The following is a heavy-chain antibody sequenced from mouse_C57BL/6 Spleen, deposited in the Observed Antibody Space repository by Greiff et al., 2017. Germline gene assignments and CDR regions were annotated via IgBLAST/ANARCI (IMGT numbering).Heavy chain of an antibody. CDR1: GYTFTSYG. D-gene: IGHD1-1*01. V-gene: IGHV1-58*01. Sequence: VHVKQSGAELVRPGSSVKMSCKTSGYTFTSYGINWVKQRPGQGLEWIGYIYIGNGYTEYNEKFKGKATLTSDTSSSTAYMQLSSLTSEDSAIYFCARSVYYYGSGAMDYWGQGTSVTVSS. J-gene: IGHJ4*01. CDR3: ARSVYYYGSGAMDY. CDR2: IYIGNGYT.